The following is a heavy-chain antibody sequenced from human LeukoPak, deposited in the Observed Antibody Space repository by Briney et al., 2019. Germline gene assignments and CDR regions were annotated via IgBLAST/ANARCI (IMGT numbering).Heavy chain of an antibody. D-gene: IGHD2-2*01. CDR3: ARHCSSTSCRWDDAFDI. V-gene: IGHV1-8*03. CDR2: MNPNSGNT. J-gene: IGHJ3*02. Sequence: ASVKVSCKASGGTFTSYDINWVRQATGQGLEWMGWMNPNSGNTGYAQKFQGRVTITRNTSISTAYMELSSLRSEDTAVYYCARHCSSTSCRWDDAFDIWGQGTMVTVSS. CDR1: GGTFTSYD.